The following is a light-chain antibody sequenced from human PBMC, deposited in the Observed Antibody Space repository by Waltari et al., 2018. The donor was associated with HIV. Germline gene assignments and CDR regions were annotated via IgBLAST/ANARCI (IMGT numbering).Light chain of an antibody. CDR1: SRDVGGYSS. V-gene: IGLV2-23*01. CDR3: CSYAGSSTYV. J-gene: IGLJ1*01. Sequence: QPALPQPASVSGSPGHSITISFPGTSRDVGGYSSVSWYQQHPGKAPKLMIYAASKRPSGVSNRFSGSKSGNTASLTISGLQAEDEADYYCCSYAGSSTYVFGTGTKVTVL. CDR2: AAS.